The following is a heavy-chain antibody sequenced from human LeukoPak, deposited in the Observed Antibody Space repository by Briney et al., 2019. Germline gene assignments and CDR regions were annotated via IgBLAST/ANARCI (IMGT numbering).Heavy chain of an antibody. J-gene: IGHJ6*02. CDR2: INHSGST. V-gene: IGHV4-34*01. CDR3: ARGRGYSYYYYYGMDV. Sequence: SETLSLTCAVYGGSFSGYYWSWIRQPPGKGLEWIGEINHSGSTNYNPSLKSRVTISVDTSKNQFSLKLSPVTAADTAVYYCARGRGYSYYYYYGMDVWGQGTTVTVSS. D-gene: IGHD5-24*01. CDR1: GGSFSGYY.